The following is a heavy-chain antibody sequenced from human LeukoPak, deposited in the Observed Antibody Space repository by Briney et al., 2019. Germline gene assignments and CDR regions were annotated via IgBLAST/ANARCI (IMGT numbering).Heavy chain of an antibody. Sequence: PGGSLRLSCAASGFTFSGFGMHWVRQAPGKGLQWVAVISSDGSNKFYADSVAGRFTISRDNSKNTVFLQMSSLRPEDTAVYLCGTEGGARGVDTVRYEYWGQGTLVTVSS. CDR2: ISSDGSNK. CDR1: GFTFSGFG. V-gene: IGHV3-30*03. J-gene: IGHJ1*01. CDR3: GTEGGARGVDTVRYEY. D-gene: IGHD2-8*02.